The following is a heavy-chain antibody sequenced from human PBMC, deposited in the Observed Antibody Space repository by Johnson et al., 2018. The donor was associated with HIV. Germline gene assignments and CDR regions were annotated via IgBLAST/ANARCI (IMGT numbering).Heavy chain of an antibody. CDR3: ANRRGIGDGTTGSLDI. V-gene: IGHV3-66*02. J-gene: IGHJ3*02. Sequence: VQLVESGGGLVQPGGSLRLSCAASGITVGTNYMSWVRQAPGKGLEWVSGISWNSGSIGYADSVKGRFTISRDNSKNTLYLQMNSLRAEDTAVFYCANRRGIGDGTTGSLDIWGQGTMVTVSS. D-gene: IGHD1-1*01. CDR1: GITVGTNY. CDR2: SWNSGSI.